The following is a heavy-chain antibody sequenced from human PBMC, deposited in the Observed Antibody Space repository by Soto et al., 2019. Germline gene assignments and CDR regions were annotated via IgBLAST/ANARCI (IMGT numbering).Heavy chain of an antibody. J-gene: IGHJ6*02. V-gene: IGHV1-3*01. CDR3: ARRGITGTNHYYYGLDV. CDR2: INAANGNT. CDR1: GYTFTNYA. Sequence: ASVKVSCKASGYTFTNYAIHWVRQAPGQRLEWMGWINAANGNTKSSQKFQGRVTITCDTSTSTAYMELSSLRSEDTAVYYCARRGITGTNHYYYGLDVWGQGTTVTAP. D-gene: IGHD1-20*01.